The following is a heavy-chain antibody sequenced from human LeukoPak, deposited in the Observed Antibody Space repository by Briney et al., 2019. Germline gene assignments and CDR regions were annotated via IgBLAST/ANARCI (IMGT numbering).Heavy chain of an antibody. V-gene: IGHV4-34*01. Sequence: KPGGSLRLSCAASGFTVSSNYMSWVRQPPGKGLEWIGEINHSGSTNYNPSLKSRVTISVGTSKNQFSLKLSSVTAADTAVYYCATGYDFDSYDYWGQGTLVTVSS. CDR1: GFTVSSNY. J-gene: IGHJ4*02. D-gene: IGHD3-3*01. CDR2: INHSGST. CDR3: ATGYDFDSYDY.